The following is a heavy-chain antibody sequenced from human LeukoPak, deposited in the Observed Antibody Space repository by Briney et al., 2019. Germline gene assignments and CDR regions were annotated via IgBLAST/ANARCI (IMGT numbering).Heavy chain of an antibody. J-gene: IGHJ4*02. CDR2: IYYSGST. V-gene: IGHV4-59*01. D-gene: IGHD6-19*01. CDR3: ATRRIAVAAPFDY. CDR1: GGSISSYH. Sequence: SETLSLTCTVSGGSISSYHWSWIRQPPGKGLEWIGYIYYSGSTNYNPSLKSRVTISVDTSKNQFSLKLSSVTAADTAVYYCATRRIAVAAPFDYWGQGTLVTVSS.